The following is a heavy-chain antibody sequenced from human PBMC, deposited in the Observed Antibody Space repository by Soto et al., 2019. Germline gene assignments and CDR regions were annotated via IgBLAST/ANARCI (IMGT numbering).Heavy chain of an antibody. CDR3: ARRGSGSDYDY. CDR1: GFTFSSYA. CDR2: ISGSGDST. J-gene: IGHJ4*02. Sequence: EVQLLESGGGLVQPGGSLRLSCAASGFTFSSYAMSWVRQAPGKGLEWVSVISGSGDSTYYADSVKGRFTISRDNSKNTLYLQMNSLRAEDTAVYYCARRGSGSDYDYWGQGTLVNVSS. V-gene: IGHV3-23*01. D-gene: IGHD1-26*01.